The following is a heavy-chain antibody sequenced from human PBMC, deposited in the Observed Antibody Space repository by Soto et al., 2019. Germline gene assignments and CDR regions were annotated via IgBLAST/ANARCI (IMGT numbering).Heavy chain of an antibody. CDR3: ARGSNMYYYDPSAYYNEY. CDR2: IYGGGTT. Sequence: GWSLRLSCAASGFTVSSNYMSLVRQAPGKGLEWASIIYGGGTTYYADSVKGRFTISRDNSKNTLYLQMKSLRAEDTAVYYCARGSNMYYYDPSAYYNEYWGQGTLGTVSS. J-gene: IGHJ4*02. V-gene: IGHV3-53*01. CDR1: GFTVSSNY. D-gene: IGHD3-22*01.